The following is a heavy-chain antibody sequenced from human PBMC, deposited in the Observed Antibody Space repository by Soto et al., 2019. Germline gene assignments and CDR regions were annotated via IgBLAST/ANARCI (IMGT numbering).Heavy chain of an antibody. J-gene: IGHJ4*02. CDR1: GFTFSSYA. CDR3: AKVRPSIDY. D-gene: IGHD6-25*01. Sequence: EVQLLESGGGLVQPGGSLRLSCAASGFTFSSYAMSWVRQAPGKGLEWVSFIGPTGRSTYYADSVRGRFTISRDNSKNTLFLQMNSLRVEDTAVYYCAKVRPSIDYWGQGTLVTVSS. CDR2: IGPTGRST. V-gene: IGHV3-23*01.